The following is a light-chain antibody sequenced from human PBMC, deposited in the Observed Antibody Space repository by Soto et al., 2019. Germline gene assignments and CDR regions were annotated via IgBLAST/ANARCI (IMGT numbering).Light chain of an antibody. CDR1: SSNIGAGYD. Sequence: VLTQPPSVSGAPGQRVTISCTGSSSNIGAGYDVHWYQQLPGTAPKLLIYGNSNRPSGVPDRFSGSKSGTSASLAITGLQAEDEADYYCQSYDSSLSAFYVFGTGTKVTVL. V-gene: IGLV1-40*01. J-gene: IGLJ1*01. CDR3: QSYDSSLSAFYV. CDR2: GNS.